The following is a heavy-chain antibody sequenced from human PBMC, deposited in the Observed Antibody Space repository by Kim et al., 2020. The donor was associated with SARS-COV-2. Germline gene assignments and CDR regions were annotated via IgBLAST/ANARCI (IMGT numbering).Heavy chain of an antibody. CDR3: ARDRGHNFDY. CDR2: YT. J-gene: IGHJ4*02. V-gene: IGHV3-11*05. Sequence: YTNYADSVKGRFTIARDNAKNSLYLQMTSLRAEDTAVYYCARDRGHNFDYWGQGTLVTVSS.